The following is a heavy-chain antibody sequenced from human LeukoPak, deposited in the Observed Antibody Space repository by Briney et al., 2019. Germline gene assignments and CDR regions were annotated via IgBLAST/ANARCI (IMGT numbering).Heavy chain of an antibody. CDR3: ARDPRFNWNYYSSFDY. V-gene: IGHV1-18*01. Sequence: ASVKVSCKASGYTFTSYGISWVRQAPGQGLEWMGWISAYNGNTNYAQKLQGRVTMTTDTSTSTAYMELRSLRSDDTAVYYCARDPRFNWNYYSSFDYWGQGTLVTVSS. CDR2: ISAYNGNT. J-gene: IGHJ4*02. D-gene: IGHD1-7*01. CDR1: GYTFTSYG.